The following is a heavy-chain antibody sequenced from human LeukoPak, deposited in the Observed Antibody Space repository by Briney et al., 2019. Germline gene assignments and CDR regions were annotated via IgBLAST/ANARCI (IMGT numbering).Heavy chain of an antibody. Sequence: PSETLSLTCAVYGGSFSGYYWSWIRQPPGKGLEWVGEINHSGSTNYNPSLKSRVTISVDTSKNQFSLKLSSVTAADTALYYCARGRVRFYGGNSGVMVDYWGQGTLVTVSS. CDR3: ARGRVRFYGGNSGVMVDY. J-gene: IGHJ4*02. D-gene: IGHD4-23*01. CDR2: INHSGST. V-gene: IGHV4-34*01. CDR1: GGSFSGYY.